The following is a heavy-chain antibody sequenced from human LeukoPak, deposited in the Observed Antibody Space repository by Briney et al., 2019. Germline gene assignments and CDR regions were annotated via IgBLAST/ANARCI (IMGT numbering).Heavy chain of an antibody. CDR1: GGSISSYY. CDR2: IYYSGST. J-gene: IGHJ3*02. D-gene: IGHD4-17*01. Sequence: KASQTLSLTCTVSGGSISSYYWSWIRQPPVKGLGLIGYIYYSGSTNYNPSLKSRVTISVDTSKNQFSLQLSSVTAADTAVYYCARESGWSTVTHDAFDIWGQGTMVTVSS. CDR3: ARESGWSTVTHDAFDI. V-gene: IGHV4-59*01.